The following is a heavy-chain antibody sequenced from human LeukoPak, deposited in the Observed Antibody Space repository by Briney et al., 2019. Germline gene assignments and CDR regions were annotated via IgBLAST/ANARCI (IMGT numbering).Heavy chain of an antibody. CDR2: IRYDGNRN. CDR3: AKIGVSTIGYYYYYMDV. V-gene: IGHV3-30*02. Sequence: GGSLRLSCVASGFTFRTYGMHWVRQAPGKGLEWVAFIRYDGNRNYYADSVKGRFTISRDNSKNTLFLQMNDLRAEDTAVYYCAKIGVSTIGYYYYYMDVWGRRTTVSVSS. D-gene: IGHD5/OR15-5a*01. J-gene: IGHJ6*03. CDR1: GFTFRTYG.